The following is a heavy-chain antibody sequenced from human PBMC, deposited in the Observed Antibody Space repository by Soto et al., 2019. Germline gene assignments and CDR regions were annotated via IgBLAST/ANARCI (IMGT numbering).Heavy chain of an antibody. D-gene: IGHD6-13*01. Sequence: EVQLVESGGGLVKPGGSLRLSCAASGFTFSSYSMNWVRQAPGKGLEWVSSISSSSSYIYYADSVKGRFTISRDNAKNSLYLQMNGLRAEDTAMYYCASARGSSGYPYYFDYWGQGTLVTVSS. CDR3: ASARGSSGYPYYFDY. V-gene: IGHV3-21*01. J-gene: IGHJ4*02. CDR1: GFTFSSYS. CDR2: ISSSSSYI.